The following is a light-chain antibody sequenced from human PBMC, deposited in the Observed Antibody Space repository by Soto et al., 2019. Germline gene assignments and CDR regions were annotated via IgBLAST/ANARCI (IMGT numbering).Light chain of an antibody. J-gene: IGKJ4*01. Sequence: DFVMTQSPDYLAVSLGERATIKCRSSQSVLSTSNDRNYLAWFQQRPRQPPKLLISWASTRGAGVPERFSGSGSGTDFTLIISSLHAVDVAVSYCQQYGGYPLTFGGGTKVEIK. CDR3: QQYGGYPLT. CDR2: WAS. CDR1: QSVLSTSNDRNY. V-gene: IGKV4-1*01.